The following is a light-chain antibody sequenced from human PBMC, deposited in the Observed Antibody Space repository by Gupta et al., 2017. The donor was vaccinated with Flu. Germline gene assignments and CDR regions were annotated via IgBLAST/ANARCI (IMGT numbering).Light chain of an antibody. CDR2: EKT. CDR3: QYYNNENHGI. Sequence: FILTQPLSVSESPGQTVSISCTRSSGSIASHYVHWYQQRPGSSPITLLDEKTQRPSGVPDRCSGAIDSASTSAFPNXSXLRSEDXAYYFSQYYNNENHGIFGGGTKLTVL. J-gene: IGLJ2*01. CDR1: SGSIASHY. V-gene: IGLV6-57*01.